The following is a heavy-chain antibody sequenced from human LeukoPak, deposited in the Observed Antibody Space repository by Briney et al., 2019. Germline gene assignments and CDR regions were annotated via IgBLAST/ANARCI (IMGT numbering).Heavy chain of an antibody. CDR1: GYTFTSYD. D-gene: IGHD6-6*01. CDR3: ARVRIAARPFSRNWFDP. J-gene: IGHJ5*02. Sequence: GASVKVSCKASGYTFTSYDINWVRQATGQGLEWMGWMNPNSGGTNYAQKFQGRVTMTRDTSISTAYMELSRLRSDDTAVYYYARVRIAARPFSRNWFDPWGQGTLVTVSS. V-gene: IGHV1-2*02. CDR2: MNPNSGGT.